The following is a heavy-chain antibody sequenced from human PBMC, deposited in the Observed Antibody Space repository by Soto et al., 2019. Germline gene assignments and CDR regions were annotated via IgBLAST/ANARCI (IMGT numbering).Heavy chain of an antibody. V-gene: IGHV1-18*01. Sequence: ASVKVSCKASGYTFTSYGISWVRQAPGQGLEWMGWISAYNGNTNYAQKLQGRVTMTTDTSTSTAYMELRSLRSDDTAVYYCARDATIFGVVNNWFDPWGQGTLVTAPQ. CDR2: ISAYNGNT. J-gene: IGHJ5*02. CDR1: GYTFTSYG. D-gene: IGHD3-3*01. CDR3: ARDATIFGVVNNWFDP.